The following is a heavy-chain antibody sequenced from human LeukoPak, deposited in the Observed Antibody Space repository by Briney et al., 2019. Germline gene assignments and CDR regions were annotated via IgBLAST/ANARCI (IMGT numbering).Heavy chain of an antibody. CDR1: GFTIGDVH. V-gene: IGHV1-18*01. CDR3: ARELYYYGSGSLNY. D-gene: IGHD3-10*01. Sequence: ASVKVSCKASGFTIGDVHIIWVRQARGQGLEWMGWINTYNGNTNYPQKFQGRVTITADKSTSTAYMELSSLRSEDTAVYYCARELYYYGSGSLNYWGQGTLVTVSS. J-gene: IGHJ4*02. CDR2: INTYNGNT.